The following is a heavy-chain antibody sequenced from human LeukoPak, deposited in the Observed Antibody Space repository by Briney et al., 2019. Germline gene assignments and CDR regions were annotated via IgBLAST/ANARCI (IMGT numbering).Heavy chain of an antibody. CDR1: GFTVSSNY. V-gene: IGHV3-23*01. CDR3: AKGSYYDSSGSFYFDY. CDR2: ISGSGDNT. J-gene: IGHJ4*02. D-gene: IGHD3-22*01. Sequence: GGSLRLSCAASGFTVSSNYMSWVRKAPGKGLEWVSGISGSGDNTYYADSVKGRFTISRDSSKNTLYVQVNSLGTEDTAAYYCAKGSYYDSSGSFYFDYWGQGTLVTVSS.